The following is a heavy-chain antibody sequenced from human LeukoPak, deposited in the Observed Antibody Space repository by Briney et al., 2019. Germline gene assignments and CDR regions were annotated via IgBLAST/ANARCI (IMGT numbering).Heavy chain of an antibody. J-gene: IGHJ6*02. D-gene: IGHD6-19*01. V-gene: IGHV3-66*01. CDR1: GFIVSENY. CDR3: VRDRWPGLGDF. CDR2: VYSGGLT. Sequence: GGSLRLSCAASGFIVSENYMIWVRQAPGKELEWVSTVYSGGLTFYADPVKGRFTISRDNSKNTLYLQMSSLRAEDTAVYYCVRDRWPGLGDFWGQGTTVTVSS.